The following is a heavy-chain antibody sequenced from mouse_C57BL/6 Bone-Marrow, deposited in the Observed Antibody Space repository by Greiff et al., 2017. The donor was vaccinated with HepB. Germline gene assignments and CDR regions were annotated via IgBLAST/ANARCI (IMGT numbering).Heavy chain of an antibody. Sequence: VQLQQPGAELVKPGASVKMSCKASGYTFTDYNMDWVKQSHGKSLEWIGDINPNNGGTIYNQKFKGKATLTVDKSSSTAYMELRSLTSEDTAVYYCARREMDYGGQGTSVTVSS. J-gene: IGHJ4*01. V-gene: IGHV1-18*01. CDR1: GYTFTDYN. CDR2: INPNNGGT. CDR3: ARREMDY.